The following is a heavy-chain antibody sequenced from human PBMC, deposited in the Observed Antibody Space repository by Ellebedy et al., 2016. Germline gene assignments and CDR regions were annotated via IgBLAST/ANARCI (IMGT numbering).Heavy chain of an antibody. Sequence: GESLKISCAASGFTVSSNYMSWVRQAPGKGLEWVSVIYSGGSTYYADSVKGRFTISRDNSKNTLYLQMNSLRAEDTAVYYCARDLGSGFDCWGQGTLVTVSS. J-gene: IGHJ4*02. CDR1: GFTVSSNY. CDR3: ARDLGSGFDC. V-gene: IGHV3-66*01. D-gene: IGHD6-19*01. CDR2: IYSGGST.